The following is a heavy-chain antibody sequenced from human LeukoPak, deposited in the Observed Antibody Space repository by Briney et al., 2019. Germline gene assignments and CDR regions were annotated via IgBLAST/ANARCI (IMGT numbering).Heavy chain of an antibody. J-gene: IGHJ4*02. CDR3: ARLDYYDGSGLIDY. CDR1: GGSITSRNYY. Sequence: PSETLSLTXTVSGGSITSRNYYWGWIRQPPGKGLEWIGTIYDSGSTYYNPSLKSRVTISVDTYKNQFPLKLISVPAAATAVYYCARLDYYDGSGLIDYWGQGTLVIVSS. D-gene: IGHD3-22*01. CDR2: IYDSGST. V-gene: IGHV4-39*01.